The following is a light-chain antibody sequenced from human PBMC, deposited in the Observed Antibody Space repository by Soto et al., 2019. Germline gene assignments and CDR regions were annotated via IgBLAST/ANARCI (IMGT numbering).Light chain of an antibody. J-gene: IGKJ4*01. V-gene: IGKV3-20*01. CDR3: QQYGSSPLT. CDR2: GAS. Sequence: EIVLTQSPGTLSLSPGERATLSCRASQSVSSSYLAWYQQKPGQAPRLLIYGASNRATGIPDRFSGSGSGTDFTLTISKLEPEDFAVYYCQQYGSSPLTFGGGTKVDNK. CDR1: QSVSSSY.